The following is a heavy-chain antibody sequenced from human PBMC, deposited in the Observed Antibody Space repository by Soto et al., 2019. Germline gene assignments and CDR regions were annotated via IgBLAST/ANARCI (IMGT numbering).Heavy chain of an antibody. CDR2: VIPILDVA. V-gene: IGHV1-69*04. CDR3: ARETCSGGNCYCDY. Sequence: QVQLVQSGTEVKKPGSSVNVSCKASGGTFSNDVFTWVRQAPGLGLEWMGRVIPILDVANYAQKFRDRVTITADKSTSTAYMELNSLRSEDTAVYYCARETCSGGNCYCDYWGQGTLVTVSS. CDR1: GGTFSNDV. J-gene: IGHJ4*02. D-gene: IGHD2-15*01.